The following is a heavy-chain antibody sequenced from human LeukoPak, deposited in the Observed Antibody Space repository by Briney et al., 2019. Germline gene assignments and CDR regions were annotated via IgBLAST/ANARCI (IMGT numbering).Heavy chain of an antibody. CDR1: GFTFSSYG. D-gene: IGHD6-19*01. Sequence: PGGSLRLSCEASGFTFSSYGMNWVRQAPGKGLEWVSYISTTSSTIYYADSVKGRLTMSRDNAKNSLYLQMDSLRDEDTAVYYCARGKEKWLDHFDYWGQGSLVTVSS. CDR2: ISTTSSTI. J-gene: IGHJ4*02. CDR3: ARGKEKWLDHFDY. V-gene: IGHV3-48*02.